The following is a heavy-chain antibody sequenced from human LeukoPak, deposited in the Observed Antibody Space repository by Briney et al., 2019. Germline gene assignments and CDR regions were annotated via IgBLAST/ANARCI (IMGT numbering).Heavy chain of an antibody. J-gene: IGHJ6*03. CDR3: ARDPRYSSSWSKEKYYYYYMDV. CDR1: GFTFSSYA. Sequence: QPGGSLRLSCAASGFTFSSYAMHWVRQAPGKGLEWVAVISYDGSNKYYADSVKGRFTISRDNSKNTLYLQMNSLRAEDTAVYYCARDPRYSSSWSKEKYYYYYMDVWGKGTTVTVSS. V-gene: IGHV3-30*04. CDR2: ISYDGSNK. D-gene: IGHD6-13*01.